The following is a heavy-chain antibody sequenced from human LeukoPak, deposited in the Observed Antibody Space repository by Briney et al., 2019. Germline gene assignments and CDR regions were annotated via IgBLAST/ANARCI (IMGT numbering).Heavy chain of an antibody. CDR3: ARALVGGDAFDI. CDR2: INHSGST. CDR1: GGSFSGYY. Sequence: SETLSLTCAVYGGSFSGYYWSWIRQPPGKGLEWIGEINHSGSTNYNPSLKSRVTISVDTSKNQFSLKLSSVTAADTAVYYCARALVGGDAFDIWGQGTMVTVSS. D-gene: IGHD1-26*01. J-gene: IGHJ3*02. V-gene: IGHV4-34*01.